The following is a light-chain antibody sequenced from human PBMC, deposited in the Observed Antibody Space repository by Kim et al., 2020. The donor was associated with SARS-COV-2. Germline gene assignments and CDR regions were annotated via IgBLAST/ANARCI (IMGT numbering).Light chain of an antibody. J-gene: IGLJ1*01. Sequence: SYELTQPPPVSVAPGKTARITCGGNNIGSKSVHWYQQKPGQAPVLVIYYDSDRPSGIPERFSGSNSGNTATLTISRVEAGDEADYYCQVWDSSGDHYVFG. V-gene: IGLV3-21*04. CDR2: YDS. CDR3: QVWDSSGDHYV. CDR1: NIGSKS.